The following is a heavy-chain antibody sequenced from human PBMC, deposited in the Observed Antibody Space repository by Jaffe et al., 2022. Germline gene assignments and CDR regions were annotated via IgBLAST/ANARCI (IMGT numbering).Heavy chain of an antibody. D-gene: IGHD2-21*02. CDR2: IRSKAYGGTT. CDR3: TRGSIAYCGGDCYYGDY. V-gene: IGHV3-49*04. Sequence: EVQLVESGGGLVQPGRSLRLSCTASGFTFGDYAMSWVRQAPGKGLEWVGFIRSKAYGGTTEYAASVKGRFTISRDDSKSIAYLQMNSLKTEDTAVYYCTRGSIAYCGGDCYYGDYWGQGTLVTVSS. J-gene: IGHJ4*02. CDR1: GFTFGDYA.